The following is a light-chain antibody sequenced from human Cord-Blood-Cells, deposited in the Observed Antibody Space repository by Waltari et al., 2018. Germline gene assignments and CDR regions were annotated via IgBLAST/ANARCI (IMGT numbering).Light chain of an antibody. Sequence: DIVMTQSPLSLPVTPGEPASISCRSSQSLLHSNGYNYLDWYLQKSGQSPQLLIYLGSNRASGVPDRFSGSGSGTDFTLKISRVEAEDDGVYYCMQALQTPITFGQGTRLEIK. V-gene: IGKV2-28*01. J-gene: IGKJ5*01. CDR2: LGS. CDR3: MQALQTPIT. CDR1: QSLLHSNGYNY.